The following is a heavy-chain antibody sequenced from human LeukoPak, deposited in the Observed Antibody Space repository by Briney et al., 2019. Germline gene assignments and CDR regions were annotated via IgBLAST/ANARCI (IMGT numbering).Heavy chain of an antibody. Sequence: GESLKISCKGSGYSFTSYWIGWVRQMPGKGLEWMGIIYPGDSDTRYSPSFQGQVTISADKSISTAYLQWSSLKASDTTMYYCARRVGYCSGGSCLWWFDPWGQGTLVTVSS. J-gene: IGHJ5*02. CDR2: IYPGDSDT. CDR1: GYSFTSYW. D-gene: IGHD2-15*01. CDR3: ARRVGYCSGGSCLWWFDP. V-gene: IGHV5-51*01.